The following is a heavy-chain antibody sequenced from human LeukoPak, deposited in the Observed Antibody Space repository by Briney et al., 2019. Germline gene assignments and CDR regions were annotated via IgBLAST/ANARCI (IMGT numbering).Heavy chain of an antibody. CDR3: ARVDRGLPAAPKENWFDP. CDR1: GGSISSGGYY. D-gene: IGHD2-2*01. V-gene: IGHV4-31*03. Sequence: SQTLSLTCTVSGGSISSGGYYWSWIRQHPGKGLEWIGYIYYSGSTYYNPSLKSRVTISVDTSKNQFSLKLSSVTAADTAVYYCARVDRGLPAAPKENWFDPWGQGTLVTVSS. J-gene: IGHJ5*02. CDR2: IYYSGST.